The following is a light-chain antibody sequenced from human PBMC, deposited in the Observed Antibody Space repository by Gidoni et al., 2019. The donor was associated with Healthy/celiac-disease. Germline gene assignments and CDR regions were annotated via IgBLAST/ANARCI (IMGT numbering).Light chain of an antibody. CDR3: CSYAGSYTVV. J-gene: IGLJ2*01. CDR1: SSDVGGYNY. CDR2: DVS. V-gene: IGLV2-11*01. Sequence: QSALPQPRSVSVSPGQSVTISCTGTSSDVGGYNYVSWYQQHPGKAPKLMIYDVSKRPSGVPDRFSGSKSGNTASLTIAGLQAEDEADYYCCSYAGSYTVVFGGGTKLTVL.